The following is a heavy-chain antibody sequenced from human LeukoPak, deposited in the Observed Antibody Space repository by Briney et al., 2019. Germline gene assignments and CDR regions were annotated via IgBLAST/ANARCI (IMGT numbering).Heavy chain of an antibody. V-gene: IGHV4-38-2*01. CDR1: GYSISSGYY. CDR3: AKTGDAYPRPAD. J-gene: IGHJ4*02. Sequence: SETLSLTCAVSGYSISSGYYWGWIRQAPGKGLEWIGSIYHSGSTYYNPSLKSRVTISVDTSKNQFSLKLSSVTAADTAVYYCAKTGDAYPRPADWGQGTLVTVSS. D-gene: IGHD7-27*01. CDR2: IYHSGST.